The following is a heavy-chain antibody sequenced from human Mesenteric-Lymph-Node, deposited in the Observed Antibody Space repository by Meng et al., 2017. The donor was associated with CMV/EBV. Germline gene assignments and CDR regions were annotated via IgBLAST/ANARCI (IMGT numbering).Heavy chain of an antibody. Sequence: SVKVSCKASGGTFSSYAISWVRQAPGQGLEWMGGIIPILGIANYAQKFQGRVTITADKSTSTAYMELSSLRSEDTAVYYCATPQSDSSGYPFDYWGQGTLVTVSS. D-gene: IGHD3-22*01. J-gene: IGHJ4*02. CDR3: ATPQSDSSGYPFDY. CDR1: GGTFSSYA. CDR2: IIPILGIA. V-gene: IGHV1-69*10.